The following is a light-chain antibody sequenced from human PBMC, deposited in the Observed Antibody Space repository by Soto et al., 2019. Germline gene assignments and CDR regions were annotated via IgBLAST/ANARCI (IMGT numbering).Light chain of an antibody. CDR2: SSN. CDR1: SSNIGSNA. Sequence: QSVLTQPPSASGTPGQRVTISCSGSSSNIGSNAINWYQPLPGTAPKLLMHSSNQRPSGVPDRFSGSKSGTSASLAISGLQSEDEADYYCAAWDDSLNGVVFGGGTKVTVL. V-gene: IGLV1-44*01. J-gene: IGLJ2*01. CDR3: AAWDDSLNGVV.